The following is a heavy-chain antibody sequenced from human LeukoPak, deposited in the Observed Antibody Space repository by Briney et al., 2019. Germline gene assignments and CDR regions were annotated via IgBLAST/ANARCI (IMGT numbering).Heavy chain of an antibody. CDR3: AKDHMSSPVTYGYSFDS. Sequence: PGGSLRLSCAASGFTFSSYSMNWVRQAPGKGLEWVAAISGSGVSTRDADSVKGRFTISRDNSKNTLYLQMSSLRAEDTAVYYCAKDHMSSPVTYGYSFDSWGRGTLVTVSS. J-gene: IGHJ4*02. D-gene: IGHD5-18*01. V-gene: IGHV3-23*01. CDR2: ISGSGVST. CDR1: GFTFSSYS.